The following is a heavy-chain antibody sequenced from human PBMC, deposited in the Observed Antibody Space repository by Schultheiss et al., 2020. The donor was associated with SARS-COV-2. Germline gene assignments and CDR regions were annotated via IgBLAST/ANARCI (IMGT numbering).Heavy chain of an antibody. CDR2: ITRSGLDT. D-gene: IGHD3-3*01. J-gene: IGHJ6*02. CDR1: GFTFSSYS. V-gene: IGHV3-21*01. Sequence: GGSLRLSCAASGFTFSSYSMNWVRQAPGKGLDWVSSITRSGLDTFYADSLKGRFTISRDNAKNSLYLQMNSLRAEDTAVYYCARTATIFGVVTHYTMDVWGQGTAVTVSS. CDR3: ARTATIFGVVTHYTMDV.